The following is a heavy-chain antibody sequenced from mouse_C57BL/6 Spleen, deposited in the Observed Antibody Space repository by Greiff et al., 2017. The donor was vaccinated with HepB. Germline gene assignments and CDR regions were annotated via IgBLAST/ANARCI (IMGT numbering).Heavy chain of an antibody. CDR2: ISGGGGNT. Sequence: EVMLVESGGGLVKPGGSLKLSCAASGFTFSSFTMSWVRQTPEKRLEWVATISGGGGNTYYPDSVKGRFTISRDNAKNPLYLQMSSLRSEDTALYYCARHGYYGMDYWGQGTSVTVSS. CDR1: GFTFSSFT. V-gene: IGHV5-9*01. J-gene: IGHJ4*01. CDR3: ARHGYYGMDY.